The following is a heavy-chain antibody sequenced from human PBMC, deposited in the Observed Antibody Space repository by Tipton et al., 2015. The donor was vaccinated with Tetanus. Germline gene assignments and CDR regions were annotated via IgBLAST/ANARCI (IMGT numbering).Heavy chain of an antibody. CDR1: GGSIRSGDYQ. CDR3: ARANYEFPNKGPFDS. CDR2: ISDSGRT. J-gene: IGHJ4*02. V-gene: IGHV4-61*08. Sequence: GLVKPSETLSLTCTVSGGSIRSGDYQWNWIRQPPGKGLEWLAYISDSGRTNSSYFLKSRITISRDTSKNQFSLKLTSVTAADTAVYYCARANYEFPNKGPFDSWGQGTLVIVSS. D-gene: IGHD3/OR15-3a*01.